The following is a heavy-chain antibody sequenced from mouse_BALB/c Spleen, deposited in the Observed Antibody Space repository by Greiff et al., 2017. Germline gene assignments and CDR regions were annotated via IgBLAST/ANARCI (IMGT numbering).Heavy chain of an antibody. D-gene: IGHD2-1*01. CDR2: ISYSGST. J-gene: IGHJ4*01. Sequence: VQLKESGPGLVKPSQSLSLTCTVTGYSITSDYAWNWIRQFPGNKLEWMGYISYSGSTSYNPSLKSRISITRDTSKNQFFLQLNSVTTEDTATYYCARSDYGNYLYAMDYGGQGTSVTVSS. V-gene: IGHV3-2*02. CDR1: GYSITSDYA. CDR3: ARSDYGNYLYAMDY.